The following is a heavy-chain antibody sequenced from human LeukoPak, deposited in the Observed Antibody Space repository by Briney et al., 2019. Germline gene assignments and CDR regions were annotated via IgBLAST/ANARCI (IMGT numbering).Heavy chain of an antibody. CDR3: ARVHSGYGPDYIDH. D-gene: IGHD5-12*01. Sequence: GGSLRLSCAASGFTFSSVSMNWVRQAPGKGLEWVSSISSTSGYISYADSMKGRFTISGDNAKDSLYLQMDSLRAEDTAVYYCARVHSGYGPDYIDHWGQGTLVTVSS. J-gene: IGHJ4*02. V-gene: IGHV3-21*01. CDR2: ISSTSGYI. CDR1: GFTFSSVS.